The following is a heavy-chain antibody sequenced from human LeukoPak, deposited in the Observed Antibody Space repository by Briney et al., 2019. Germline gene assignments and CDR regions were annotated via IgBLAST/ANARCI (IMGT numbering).Heavy chain of an antibody. CDR2: IYTSGST. J-gene: IGHJ5*02. V-gene: IGHV4-4*07. Sequence: PSETLSLTCTVSGNSFGDYYWSWIRQSAGKGLEWIGRIYTSGSTTYNPSLKSRVTMSVDTSKSQFSLNLMSVTAADTAVYYCTRDTGTTGEVKFAPWGQGTLVTVSS. CDR1: GNSFGDYY. CDR3: TRDTGTTGEVKFAP. D-gene: IGHD4-17*01.